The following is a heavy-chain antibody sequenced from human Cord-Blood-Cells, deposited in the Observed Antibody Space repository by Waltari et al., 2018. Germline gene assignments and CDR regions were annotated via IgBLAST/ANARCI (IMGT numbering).Heavy chain of an antibody. CDR1: GYTLTELS. V-gene: IGHV1-24*01. Sequence: QVQLVQSGAEVKKPGASVKVSCKVSGYTLTELSIPWVRPAPGHGLEWMGGFDPEDGETIYAQKFQGRVTMTEDTSTDTAYMELSSLRSEDTAVYYCASLYGGGYCSSTSCLVDYWGQGTLVTVSS. CDR2: FDPEDGET. J-gene: IGHJ4*02. CDR3: ASLYGGGYCSSTSCLVDY. D-gene: IGHD2-2*01.